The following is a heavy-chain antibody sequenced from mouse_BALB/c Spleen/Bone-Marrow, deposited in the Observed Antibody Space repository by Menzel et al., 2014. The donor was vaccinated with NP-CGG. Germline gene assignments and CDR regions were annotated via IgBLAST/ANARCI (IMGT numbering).Heavy chain of an antibody. CDR2: IWAGGST. J-gene: IGHJ4*01. V-gene: IGHV2-9*02. D-gene: IGHD1-1*01. CDR1: GFSLTSYG. CDR3: ARGSYYEGAMDY. Sequence: QVQLQQSGPGLVAPSQSLFITCTVSGFSLTSYGVHWVRQPPGKVLEWLGVIWAGGSTNYNSALMSRLSISKDNSKSQVFLKMNSLQTDDTAMYYCARGSYYEGAMDYWGQGTSVTVSS.